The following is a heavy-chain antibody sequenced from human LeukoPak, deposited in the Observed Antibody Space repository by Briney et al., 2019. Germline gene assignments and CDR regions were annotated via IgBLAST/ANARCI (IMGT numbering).Heavy chain of an antibody. CDR3: ARDRLRWDH. CDR2: ISYDGSNK. Sequence: GRSLRLSCAASGFTFSSYGMHWVRQAPGKGLEWVAVISYDGSNKYYADSVKGRFTISRDNSKNTLYLQMNSLRAEDTAVYYCARDRLRWDHWGQGTLVTVSA. J-gene: IGHJ4*02. D-gene: IGHD4-23*01. V-gene: IGHV3-30*03. CDR1: GFTFSSYG.